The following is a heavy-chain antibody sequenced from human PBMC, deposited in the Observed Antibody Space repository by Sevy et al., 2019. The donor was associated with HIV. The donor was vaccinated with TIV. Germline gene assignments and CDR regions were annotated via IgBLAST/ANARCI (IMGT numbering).Heavy chain of an antibody. J-gene: IGHJ4*02. Sequence: GGSLRLSCAASGFTFSSYAMSWVRQAPGKGLEWVSAISGSGGSTYYADSVKGRFTISRDNSKNTLYLQMNSLRAEDTAIYYCAKRSRRIAVAGTGDYWGQGTLVTVSS. CDR3: AKRSRRIAVAGTGDY. CDR1: GFTFSSYA. CDR2: ISGSGGST. V-gene: IGHV3-23*01. D-gene: IGHD6-19*01.